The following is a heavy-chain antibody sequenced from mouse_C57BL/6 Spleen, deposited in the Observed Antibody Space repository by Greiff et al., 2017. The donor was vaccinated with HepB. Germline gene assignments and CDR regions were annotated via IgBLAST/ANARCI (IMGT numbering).Heavy chain of an antibody. CDR2: IDPNSGGT. CDR3: ARTPITTVPHWYFDV. J-gene: IGHJ1*03. D-gene: IGHD1-1*01. CDR1: GYTFTSYW. V-gene: IGHV1-72*01. Sequence: VQLQQSGAELVKPGASVKLSCKASGYTFTSYWMHWVKQRPGRGLEWIGRIDPNSGGTKYNEKFKSKATLTVDKPSSTAYMQLSSLTSEDSAVYYCARTPITTVPHWYFDVWGTGTTVTVSS.